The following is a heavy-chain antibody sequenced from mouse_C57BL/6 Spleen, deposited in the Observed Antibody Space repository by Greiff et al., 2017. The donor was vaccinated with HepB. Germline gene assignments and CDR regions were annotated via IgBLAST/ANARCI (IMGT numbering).Heavy chain of an antibody. V-gene: IGHV1-4*01. CDR3: ATYEGDAMDY. CDR1: GYTFTSYT. Sequence: QLQQSGAELARPGASVKMSCKASGYTFTSYTMHWVKQRPGQGLEWIGYINPSSGYTKYNQKFKDKATLTADKSSSTAYMQLSSLTSEDSAVYYCATYEGDAMDYWGQGTSVTVSS. D-gene: IGHD2-3*01. CDR2: INPSSGYT. J-gene: IGHJ4*01.